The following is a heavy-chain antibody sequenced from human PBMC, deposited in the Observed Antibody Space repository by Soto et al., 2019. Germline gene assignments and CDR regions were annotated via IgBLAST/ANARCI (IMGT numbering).Heavy chain of an antibody. Sequence: QLVETGGGLIQPGGTLRLSCAASGFNVSNNYMTWVRQPPGKGLEWVSVMYSGGSKYYADSVKGRFTISRDNSKNTLYLEMSSLRAEDTAVYYCARDQGCSGGNCYNWFDPWGQGTLVTVSS. D-gene: IGHD2-15*01. CDR3: ARDQGCSGGNCYNWFDP. J-gene: IGHJ5*02. V-gene: IGHV3-53*02. CDR1: GFNVSNNY. CDR2: MYSGGSK.